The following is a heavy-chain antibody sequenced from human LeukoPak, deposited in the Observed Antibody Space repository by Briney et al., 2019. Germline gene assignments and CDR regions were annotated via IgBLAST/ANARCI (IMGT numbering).Heavy chain of an antibody. V-gene: IGHV3-73*01. D-gene: IGHD3-10*01. Sequence: GGSLRLSCAASGFTFSGSAMHRVRQASGKGLEWVGRIRSKANSYATAYAASVKGRFTISRDDSKNTAYLQMNSLKTEDTAVYYCTRHGSETGFDYWGQGTLVTVSS. CDR3: TRHGSETGFDY. J-gene: IGHJ4*02. CDR1: GFTFSGSA. CDR2: IRSKANSYAT.